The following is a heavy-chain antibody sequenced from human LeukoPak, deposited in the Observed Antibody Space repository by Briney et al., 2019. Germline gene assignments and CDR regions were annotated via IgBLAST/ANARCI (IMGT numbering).Heavy chain of an antibody. CDR1: GGSISSSSYY. V-gene: IGHV4-39*07. J-gene: IGHJ4*02. CDR3: ARADGDYYDSSGPYYFDY. D-gene: IGHD3-22*01. CDR2: IYYSGST. Sequence: LETLSLTCTVSGGSISSSSYYWGWIRQPPGKGLEWIGSIYYSGSTYYNPSLKSRVTISVDTSKNQFSLKLSSVTAADTAVYYCARADGDYYDSSGPYYFDYWGQGTLVTVSS.